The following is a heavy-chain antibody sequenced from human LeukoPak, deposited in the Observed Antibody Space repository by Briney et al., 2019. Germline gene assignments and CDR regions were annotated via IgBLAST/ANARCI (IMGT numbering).Heavy chain of an antibody. CDR3: AREMSIPRLHGMDV. CDR1: GGSISSYY. J-gene: IGHJ6*02. D-gene: IGHD6-6*01. CDR2: IYYSGST. Sequence: PSETLSLTCTVSGGSISSYYWSWIRQPPGKGLEWIGYIYYSGSTNYNPSLKSRVTISVDTSKNQFSLKLSSVTAADTAVYYCAREMSIPRLHGMDVWGQGTTVTVSS. V-gene: IGHV4-59*01.